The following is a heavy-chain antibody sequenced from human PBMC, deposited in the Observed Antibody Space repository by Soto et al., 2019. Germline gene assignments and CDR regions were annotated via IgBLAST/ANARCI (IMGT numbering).Heavy chain of an antibody. Sequence: PSETLSLTCTVAGCSISSGGYYWSWIRQHPGKGLEWIGYIYYSGSTYYNPSLKSRVTISVDTSKNQFSLKLSSVTAADTAVYDCARRTYYYDSWGQGTLVTVSS. CDR2: IYYSGST. J-gene: IGHJ4*02. D-gene: IGHD3-22*01. CDR1: GCSISSGGYY. V-gene: IGHV4-31*03. CDR3: ARRTYYYDS.